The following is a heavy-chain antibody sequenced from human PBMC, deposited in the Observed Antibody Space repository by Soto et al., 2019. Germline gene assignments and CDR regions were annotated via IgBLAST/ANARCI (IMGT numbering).Heavy chain of an antibody. CDR3: AKDEYYYSRSGYYVFDS. CDR1: RLTVSNNY. CDR2: IYSGGST. Sequence: GGSLRLSCAASRLTVSNNYISWVRQSPGKGLEWVSLIYSGGSTKYADSVKGRFTISRDNSKQTLFLQMNSLRPEDTALYYCAKDEYYYSRSGYYVFDSWGQATLVTVSS. J-gene: IGHJ4*02. V-gene: IGHV3-66*01. D-gene: IGHD3-22*01.